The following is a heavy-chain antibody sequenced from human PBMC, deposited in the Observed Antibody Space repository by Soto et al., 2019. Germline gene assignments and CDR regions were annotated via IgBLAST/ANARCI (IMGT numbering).Heavy chain of an antibody. D-gene: IGHD3-22*01. CDR2: IYYSGST. Sequence: QVQLQESGPGLVKPSQTLSLTCTVSGGSISSGDYYWSWIRQPPGKGLEWIGYIYYSGSTYYNPSLKSRVNRSVDTSKNQFSLKLSAVTAADTAVYYCAREEGDYYDSSGYQSAFDIWGQGTMVTVSS. CDR1: GGSISSGDYY. V-gene: IGHV4-30-4*01. CDR3: AREEGDYYDSSGYQSAFDI. J-gene: IGHJ3*02.